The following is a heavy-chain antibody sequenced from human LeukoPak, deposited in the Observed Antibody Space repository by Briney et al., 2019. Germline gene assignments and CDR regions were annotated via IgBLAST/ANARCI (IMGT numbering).Heavy chain of an antibody. CDR2: INHSGST. CDR3: ASEENYYYYMDV. J-gene: IGHJ6*03. V-gene: IGHV4-34*01. CDR1: GGSFSGYY. Sequence: SETLSLTCAVYGGSFSGYYWSWIRQPPGKGLEWIGEINHSGSTNYNPSLKSRVTISVDTSKNQFPLKLSSVTAADTAVYYCASEENYYYYMDVWGKGTTVTISS.